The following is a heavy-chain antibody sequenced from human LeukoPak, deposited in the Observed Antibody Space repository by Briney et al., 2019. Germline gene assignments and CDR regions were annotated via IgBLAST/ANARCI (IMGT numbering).Heavy chain of an antibody. CDR3: AKDSPAAVANYYFGH. V-gene: IGHV1-69*04. CDR1: GGTFSSYA. J-gene: IGHJ4*02. D-gene: IGHD4-23*01. Sequence: SVKVSCKASGGTFSSYAISWVRQAPGQGLEWMGRIIPILGIANYAQKFQGRVTITADKSTSTAYMELSSLRAEDTAVYYCAKDSPAAVANYYFGHWGQGTLVTVSS. CDR2: IIPILGIA.